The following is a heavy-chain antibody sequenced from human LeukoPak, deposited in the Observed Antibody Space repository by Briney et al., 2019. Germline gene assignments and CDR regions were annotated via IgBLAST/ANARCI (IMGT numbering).Heavy chain of an antibody. CDR3: TTVGGNYYDSSGYYYRTD. Sequence: PGGSLRLSCAASGFTFSNAWMSWVRQAPGKGLEWVGRIKSKTDGGTTDYAAPVKGRFTISRDDSKNTLYLQMNSLKTEDTAVYYCTTVGGNYYDSSGYYYRTDWGQGTLVTVSS. J-gene: IGHJ4*02. V-gene: IGHV3-15*01. CDR1: GFTFSNAW. D-gene: IGHD3-22*01. CDR2: IKSKTDGGTT.